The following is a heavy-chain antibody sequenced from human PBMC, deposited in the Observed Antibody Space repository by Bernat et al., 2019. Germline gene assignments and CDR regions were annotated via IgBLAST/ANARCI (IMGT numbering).Heavy chain of an antibody. CDR1: GFTFSSYG. Sequence: QVQLVESGGGVVQPGRSLRLSCAASGFTFSSYGMHWVRQAPGKGLEWVAVIWYDGSNKYYADSVKGRFTISRDNSKNTLYLQMNSLRAEDTAVYYCVRVALGYCSGGSCYRGYYYYYMDVWGKGTTVTVSS. J-gene: IGHJ6*03. CDR2: IWYDGSNK. CDR3: VRVALGYCSGGSCYRGYYYYYMDV. V-gene: IGHV3-33*01. D-gene: IGHD2-15*01.